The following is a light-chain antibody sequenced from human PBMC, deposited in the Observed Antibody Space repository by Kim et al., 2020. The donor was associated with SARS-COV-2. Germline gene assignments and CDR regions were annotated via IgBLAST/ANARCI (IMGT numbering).Light chain of an antibody. J-gene: IGLJ2*01. V-gene: IGLV1-44*01. CDR2: SNS. CDR1: STNIGSNS. Sequence: GQGVTTSGSVPSTNIGSNSVHWYRQLPQTAPKLLIYSNSHRPSGVPDRLSGSKSGASASLAISGLQFEDESIYHCAAWDDGLNGLVFGGGTQLTVL. CDR3: AAWDDGLNGLV.